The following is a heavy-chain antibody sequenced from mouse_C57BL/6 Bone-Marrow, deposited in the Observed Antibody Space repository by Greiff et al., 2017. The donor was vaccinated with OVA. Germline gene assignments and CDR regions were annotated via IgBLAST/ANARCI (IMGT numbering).Heavy chain of an antibody. J-gene: IGHJ1*03. CDR1: GYTFTSYW. CDR2: IDPSDSYT. Sequence: QVQLQQPGAELVMPGASVKLSCKASGYTFTSYWMHWVKQRPGHGLEWIGEIDPSDSYTNYNQKFQGKSTLTVDKASSTAYMQLSSLTSEDSAVYYCASMTTGLWYLDVWGKGTSVTVSS. V-gene: IGHV1-69*01. CDR3: ASMTTGLWYLDV. D-gene: IGHD3-1*01.